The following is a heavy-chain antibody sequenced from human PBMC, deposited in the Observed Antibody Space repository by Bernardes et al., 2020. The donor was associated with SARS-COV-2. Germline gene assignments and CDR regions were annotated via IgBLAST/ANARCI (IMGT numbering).Heavy chain of an antibody. V-gene: IGHV4-4*07. J-gene: IGHJ6*02. Sequence: SETLSLTCTVSGGSISSYYWSWIRQPAGKGLEWIGRIYTSGSTNYNPSLKSRVSMSVDTSKNQFSLKLSSVTAADTAVYYCAGSTHGSGSNTPPGLMYYYFAMDVWGQGTTVTVSS. CDR3: AGSTHGSGSNTPPGLMYYYFAMDV. CDR2: IYTSGST. D-gene: IGHD3-10*01. CDR1: GGSISSYY.